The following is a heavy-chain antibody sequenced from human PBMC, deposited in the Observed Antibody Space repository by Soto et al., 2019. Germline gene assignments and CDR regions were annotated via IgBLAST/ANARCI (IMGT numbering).Heavy chain of an antibody. CDR1: GYTFTSYG. CDR2: INPSGGST. D-gene: IGHD3-10*01. J-gene: IGHJ4*02. V-gene: IGHV1-46*03. Sequence: GGSVKVSCKASGYTFTSYGISWVRQAPGQGLEWMGIINPSGGSTSYAQKFQGRVTMTRDTSTSTVYMELSSLRSEDTAVYYRARGRSYYGSGSPEPFDYWGQGTLVTVSS. CDR3: ARGRSYYGSGSPEPFDY.